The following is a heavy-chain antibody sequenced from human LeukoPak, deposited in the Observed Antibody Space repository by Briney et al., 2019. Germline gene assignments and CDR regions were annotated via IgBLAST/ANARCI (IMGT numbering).Heavy chain of an antibody. CDR2: IYTSGST. CDR3: ARSKGSSGWQHDNWFDP. V-gene: IGHV4-4*07. D-gene: IGHD6-19*01. CDR1: GGSISSYY. Sequence: SETLSLTCTVSGGSISSYYWSWIRQPAGKGLEWIGRIYTSGSTNYNPSLKSRVTMSVDTSKNQFSLELSSVTAADTAVYYCARSKGSSGWQHDNWFDPWGQGTLVTVSS. J-gene: IGHJ5*02.